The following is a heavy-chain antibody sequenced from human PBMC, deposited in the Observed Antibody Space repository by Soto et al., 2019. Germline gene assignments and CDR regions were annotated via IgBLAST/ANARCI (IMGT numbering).Heavy chain of an antibody. CDR3: ARQNTQYYDSSGSRDPADN. V-gene: IGHV3-73*01. D-gene: IGHD3-22*01. CDR1: GFTFSGSA. J-gene: IGHJ4*02. CDR2: IRSKANSYAT. Sequence: PGGSLRLSCAASGFTFSGSAMHWVRQASGKGLEWVGRIRSKANSYATAYAASVKGRFTISRDDSKNTAYLQMNSLKTEDTAVYYCARQNTQYYDSSGSRDPADNWGQGTLVTVSS.